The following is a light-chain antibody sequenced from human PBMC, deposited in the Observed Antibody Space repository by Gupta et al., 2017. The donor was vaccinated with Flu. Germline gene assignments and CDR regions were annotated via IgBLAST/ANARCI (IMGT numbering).Light chain of an antibody. V-gene: IGKV3-20*01. CDR2: GAS. Sequence: ESATLSCRSSQSVSSSYLAWYRQRPGQAPRLLIYGASSRASGIPDRFSGSGSGTDFTLTISRLEPEDFAVYYCQQFDSSPWTFGQGTKVEIK. CDR3: QQFDSSPWT. CDR1: QSVSSSY. J-gene: IGKJ1*01.